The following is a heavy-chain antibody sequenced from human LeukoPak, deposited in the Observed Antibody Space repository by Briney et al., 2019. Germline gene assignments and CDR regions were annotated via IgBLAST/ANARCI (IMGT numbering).Heavy chain of an antibody. CDR2: ISGSGGNT. V-gene: IGHV3-23*01. CDR3: AKDHGSSPDYFDY. D-gene: IGHD6-6*01. CDR1: GFTFSSYA. J-gene: IGHJ4*02. Sequence: PGGSLRLSCAASGFTFSSYAVSWVRQAPGKGLEWVSAISGSGGNTYNADSVRGRFTISRDNSKNTLYLQMSSLGADDTAVYYCAKDHGSSPDYFDYWGQGTLVTVSS.